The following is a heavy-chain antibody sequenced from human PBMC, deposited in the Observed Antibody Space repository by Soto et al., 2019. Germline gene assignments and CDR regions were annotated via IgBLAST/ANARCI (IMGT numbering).Heavy chain of an antibody. CDR2: VYYSRST. CDR1: GSSVSSSSDY. J-gene: IGHJ4*02. CDR3: GRLEGLATISYYFDY. V-gene: IGHV4-39*02. Sequence: SETLSLTCTVSGSSVSSSSDYWGWVRQPPGKGLEWIGSVYYSRSTYYNPSLESPVTLSVDKSKNHFSLKLMSLSAADTAVYYCGRLEGLATISYYFDYWGQRALVTVSS. D-gene: IGHD3-9*01.